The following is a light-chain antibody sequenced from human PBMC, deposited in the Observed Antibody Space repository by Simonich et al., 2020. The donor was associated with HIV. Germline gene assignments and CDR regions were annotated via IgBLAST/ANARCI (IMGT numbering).Light chain of an antibody. CDR2: GAS. Sequence: EIVMTQSPATLSVSPGERATLSCRASQSVRSNLAWYRHNPGQAPRLLIYGASTRATGIPARFSGSGSGTEFTLTISSLQSEDFAVYYCQQYNDWPRTFGQGTKVEIK. V-gene: IGKV3-15*01. CDR1: QSVRSN. CDR3: QQYNDWPRT. J-gene: IGKJ1*01.